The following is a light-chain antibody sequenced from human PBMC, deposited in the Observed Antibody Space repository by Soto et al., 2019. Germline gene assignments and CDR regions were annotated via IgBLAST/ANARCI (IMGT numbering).Light chain of an antibody. CDR3: AAWDDRLSGLV. CDR2: EVS. V-gene: IGLV2-8*01. CDR1: SSDVGGYKF. J-gene: IGLJ2*01. Sequence: QSALTQPPSASGSPGQSVTISCTGTSSDVGGYKFVSWYQQHPGKAPKLIIYEVSQRPSGVPDRFSASKSGDTASLTVSGLRAEDEADYYCAAWDDRLSGLVFGRGTKVTVL.